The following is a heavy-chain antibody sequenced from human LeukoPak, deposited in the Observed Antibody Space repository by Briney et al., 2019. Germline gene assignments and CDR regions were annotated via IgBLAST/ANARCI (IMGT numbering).Heavy chain of an antibody. CDR3: AKDWPSGSYPYWYFDL. V-gene: IGHV3-23*01. J-gene: IGHJ2*01. Sequence: GGSLRLSCAASGFIVSSSYMSWVRQAPGKGLEWVSAISGSGGSTYYADSVKGRFTISRDNSKNTLHLQMNSLRAEDTAVYYCAKDWPSGSYPYWYFDLWGRGTLVTVSS. D-gene: IGHD1-26*01. CDR1: GFIVSSSY. CDR2: ISGSGGST.